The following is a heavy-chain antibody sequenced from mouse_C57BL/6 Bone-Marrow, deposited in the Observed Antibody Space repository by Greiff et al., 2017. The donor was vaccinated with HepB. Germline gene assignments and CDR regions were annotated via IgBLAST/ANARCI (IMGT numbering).Heavy chain of an antibody. D-gene: IGHD2-1*01. V-gene: IGHV5-16*01. CDR3: ARGDGNYLFDY. Sequence: EVMLVESEGGLVQPGSSMKLSCTASGFTFSDYYMAWVRQVPEKGLEWVANINYDGSSTYYLDSLKSRFIISRDNAKNILYLQMSSLKSEDTATYYCARGDGNYLFDYWGQGTTLTVSS. J-gene: IGHJ2*01. CDR1: GFTFSDYY. CDR2: INYDGSST.